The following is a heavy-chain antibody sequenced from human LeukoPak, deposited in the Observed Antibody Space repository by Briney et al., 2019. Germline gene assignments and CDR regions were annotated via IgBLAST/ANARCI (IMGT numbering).Heavy chain of an antibody. CDR2: IYYSGIT. D-gene: IGHD3-10*01. Sequence: SETLSLTCTVSGGSISSSSYYWGWIRQPPGKGLEWFGSIYYSGITYYNPSLKSRVTISVDTSKNQFSPKLSSVTAADTAVYYCARRRCGESYPNLNFDYWGQGTLVTVSS. V-gene: IGHV4-39*01. CDR3: ARRRCGESYPNLNFDY. J-gene: IGHJ4*02. CDR1: GGSISSSSYY.